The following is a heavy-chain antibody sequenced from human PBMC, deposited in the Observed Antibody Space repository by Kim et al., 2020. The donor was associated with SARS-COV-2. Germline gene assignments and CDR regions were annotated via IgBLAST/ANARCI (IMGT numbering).Heavy chain of an antibody. CDR3: AKEKGVVGATLDY. J-gene: IGHJ4*02. Sequence: YADSVQGRFTISRDNSKNTLYLQMNSLRAEDTAVYYCAKEKGVVGATLDYWGQGTLVTVSS. V-gene: IGHV3-23*01. D-gene: IGHD1-26*01.